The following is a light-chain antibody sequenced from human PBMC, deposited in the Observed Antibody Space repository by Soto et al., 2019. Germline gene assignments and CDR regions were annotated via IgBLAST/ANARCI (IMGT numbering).Light chain of an antibody. J-gene: IGKJ1*01. CDR1: QNIMTW. V-gene: IGKV1-5*03. CDR3: QQYNAYSPWT. Sequence: DIQMTQSPSTLYASIGDRVTITCRASQNIMTWLAWHQQKPGKAPKLLIFKASDLDVGVPSRFAGSGSGTEFTLTISNLQPDDVATYYCQQYNAYSPWTFGQGTKVEIK. CDR2: KAS.